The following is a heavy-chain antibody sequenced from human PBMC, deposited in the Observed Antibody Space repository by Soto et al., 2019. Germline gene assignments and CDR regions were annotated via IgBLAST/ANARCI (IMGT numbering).Heavy chain of an antibody. V-gene: IGHV1-69*01. D-gene: IGHD2-2*01. Sequence: QVQLVQSGAEVKKPGSSVKVSCKASGGTFSSYAISWVRQAPGQGLEWMGGIIPISGTANYAQKFQGRVTITAKESTSTAYRELSSLRSEDTAVYYCARSQGSSTSLEIYYYYYYGMDVWGQGTTVTVSS. J-gene: IGHJ6*02. CDR3: ARSQGSSTSLEIYYYYYYGMDV. CDR2: IIPISGTA. CDR1: GGTFSSYA.